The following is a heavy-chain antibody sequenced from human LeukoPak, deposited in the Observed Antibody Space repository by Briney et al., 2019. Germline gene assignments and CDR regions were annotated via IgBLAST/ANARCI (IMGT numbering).Heavy chain of an antibody. Sequence: PGGSLRLSCAASGFTFSSYGMHWVRQAPGKGLEWVAVISYDGSNKYYADSVKGRFTISRDNSKNTLYLQMNSLRAEDTAVYYCAKGLTYSSSWHFDYWGQGTLVTVSS. CDR2: ISYDGSNK. V-gene: IGHV3-30*18. D-gene: IGHD6-13*01. CDR3: AKGLTYSSSWHFDY. J-gene: IGHJ4*02. CDR1: GFTFSSYG.